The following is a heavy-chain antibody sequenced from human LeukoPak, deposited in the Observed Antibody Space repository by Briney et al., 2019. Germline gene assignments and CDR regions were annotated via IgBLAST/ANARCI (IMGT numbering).Heavy chain of an antibody. CDR3: AREKYSSGWYGYYMDV. D-gene: IGHD6-19*01. CDR1: GGSFSGYY. Sequence: SETLSLTCAVYGGSFSGYYWSWIRQPPGKGLEWIGEISHSGSTNYNPSLKSRVTISVDTSKNQFSLKLSSVTAADTAVYYCAREKYSSGWYGYYMDVWGKGTTVTVSS. V-gene: IGHV4-34*01. CDR2: ISHSGST. J-gene: IGHJ6*03.